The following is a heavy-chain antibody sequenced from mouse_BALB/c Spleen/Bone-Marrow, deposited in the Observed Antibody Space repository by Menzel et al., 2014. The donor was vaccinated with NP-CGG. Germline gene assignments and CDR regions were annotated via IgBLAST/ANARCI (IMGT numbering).Heavy chain of an antibody. J-gene: IGHJ1*01. V-gene: IGHV1S22*01. CDR3: TRGDGNYWYFDV. CDR2: INPGSGST. CDR1: GYTFTSYW. D-gene: IGHD2-1*01. Sequence: HGTELGRSRALVKLSCKACGYTFTSYWLHRVKQRHAQGLEWNGNINPGSGSTNYDEKFKSKGTLTVDTSSSTAYMHLSRLTSADSAVSYCTRGDGNYWYFDVWGAGTTVTVSS.